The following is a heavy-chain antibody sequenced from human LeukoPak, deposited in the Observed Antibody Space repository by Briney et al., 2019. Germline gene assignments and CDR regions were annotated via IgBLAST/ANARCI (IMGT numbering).Heavy chain of an antibody. J-gene: IGHJ5*02. CDR3: ARDPGWFDP. CDR2: INHSGST. V-gene: IGHV4-34*01. CDR1: GGSFNGYY. D-gene: IGHD3-10*01. Sequence: SETLSLTCAVYGGSFNGYYWSWIRQPPGKGLEWIGEINHSGSTNYNPSLKSRVTISVDTSKNQFSLKLNSVTAADTAVYYCARDPGWFDPWGQGTLVTVSS.